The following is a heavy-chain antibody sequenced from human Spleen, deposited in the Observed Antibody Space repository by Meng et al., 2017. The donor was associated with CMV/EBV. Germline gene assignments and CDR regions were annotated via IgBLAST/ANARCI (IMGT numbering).Heavy chain of an antibody. CDR2: IIPIIDIA. J-gene: IGHJ4*02. D-gene: IGHD3-10*01. Sequence: CEASGDTFGSYTINWVRPAPGQGLKWMERIIPIIDIAAYAQDFQSRITITADKSTTTAYMELSGLRSEDTAVYYCARGSGKRAVWDYWGQGTLVTVSS. V-gene: IGHV1-69*02. CDR3: ARGSGKRAVWDY. CDR1: GDTFGSYT.